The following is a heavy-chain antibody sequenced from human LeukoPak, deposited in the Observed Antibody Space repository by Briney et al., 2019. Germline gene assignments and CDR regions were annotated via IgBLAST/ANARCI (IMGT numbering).Heavy chain of an antibody. CDR3: ARSRYCTNGVCSEFDY. D-gene: IGHD2-8*01. J-gene: IGHJ4*02. Sequence: GASVKVSCKASGGTFSSYAISWVRLAPGQGLEWMGGIIPIFGTANYAQKFQGRVTITADESTSTAYMELSSLRSEDTAVYYCARSRYCTNGVCSEFDYWGQGTLVTVSS. CDR1: GGTFSSYA. CDR2: IIPIFGTA. V-gene: IGHV1-69*13.